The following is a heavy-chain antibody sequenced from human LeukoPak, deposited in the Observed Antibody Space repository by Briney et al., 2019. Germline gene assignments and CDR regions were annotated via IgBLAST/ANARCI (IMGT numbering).Heavy chain of an antibody. CDR1: GFTFSSYG. D-gene: IGHD3-9*01. CDR2: IWYDGSNK. V-gene: IGHV3-33*01. CDR3: ARANYDILTGHKRDYFDY. J-gene: IGHJ4*02. Sequence: GGSLRLSCAASGFTFSSYGMHWVRQAPGKGLEWVAVIWYDGSNKYCADSVKGRFTISRDNSKNTLYLQMNSLRAEDTAVYYCARANYDILTGHKRDYFDYWGQGTLVTVSS.